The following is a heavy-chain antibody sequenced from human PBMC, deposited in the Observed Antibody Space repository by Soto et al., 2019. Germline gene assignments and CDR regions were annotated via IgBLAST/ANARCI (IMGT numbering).Heavy chain of an antibody. D-gene: IGHD5-18*01. J-gene: IGHJ6*04. Sequence: ASVKVSCKASGYTFTSYYIHWVRQAPGQGLEWMGIFNPTGDTASYAQKLQGRVTMTRDTSTGTAYMELGSLRSEDTAVYYCARGGRRVDTGIGYYYYHAMDVWGKGTTVTVSS. V-gene: IGHV1-46*01. CDR1: GYTFTSYY. CDR2: FNPTGDTA. CDR3: ARGGRRVDTGIGYYYYHAMDV.